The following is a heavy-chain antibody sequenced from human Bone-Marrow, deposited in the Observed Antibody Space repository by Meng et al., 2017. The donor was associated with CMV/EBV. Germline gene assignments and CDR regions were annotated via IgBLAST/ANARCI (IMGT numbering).Heavy chain of an antibody. CDR3: AYVEINVPAAMVDVTPELDAFDI. V-gene: IGHV3-30*04. CDR2: ISYDGSNK. D-gene: IGHD2-2*01. CDR1: GFTFSSYA. J-gene: IGHJ3*02. Sequence: GESLKISCAASGFTFSSYAMHWVRQAPGKGLEWVAVISYDGSNKYYADSVKGRFTISRDNSKNTLYLQMNSLRAEDTAVYYCAYVEINVPAAMVDVTPELDAFDIWGQGTMVTVS.